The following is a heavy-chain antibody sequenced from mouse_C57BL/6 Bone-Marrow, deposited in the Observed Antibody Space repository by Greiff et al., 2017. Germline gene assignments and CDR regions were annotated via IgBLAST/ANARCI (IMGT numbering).Heavy chain of an antibody. CDR2: IYPGNSDT. Sequence: VQLQQSGTVLARPGASVKMSCKTSGYTFTSYWMHWVKQRPGQGLEWIGAIYPGNSDTSYNQKFKGKAKLTAVTSASTAYMELSSLTNEDSAVYCCTRWGLPENYYAMDYWGQGTSVTVSS. CDR1: GYTFTSYW. V-gene: IGHV1-5*01. D-gene: IGHD2-2*01. CDR3: TRWGLPENYYAMDY. J-gene: IGHJ4*01.